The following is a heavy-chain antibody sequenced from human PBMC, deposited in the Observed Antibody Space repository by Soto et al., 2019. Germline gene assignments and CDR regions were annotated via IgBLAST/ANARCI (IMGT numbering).Heavy chain of an antibody. D-gene: IGHD5-12*01. V-gene: IGHV3-15*01. Sequence: PVRSLRLSCTASGLSFSNACMNWVRQAPGKGLEWVGQIRSKTDGGTIFYPAPVKDRFIISRDDSRNTLYLQMNSLKTEDTAVYYCTTAHPRGPDYWGQGTPVTVS. J-gene: IGHJ4*02. CDR3: TTAHPRGPDY. CDR2: IRSKTDGGTI. CDR1: GLSFSNAC.